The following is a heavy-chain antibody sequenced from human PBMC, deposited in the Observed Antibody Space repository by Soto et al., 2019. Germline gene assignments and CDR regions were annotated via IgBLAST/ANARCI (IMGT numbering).Heavy chain of an antibody. CDR1: GYTFTSYY. J-gene: IGHJ3*02. V-gene: IGHV1-46*01. D-gene: IGHD3-10*01. CDR2: VNPSGGST. Sequence: ASVKVSCKASGYTFTSYYMHWVRQAPGQGLEWMGIVNPSGGSTSYAQKFQGRVTMTRDTSTSTVYMELSSLRSEDTAVYYCARDRVLLGAFDIWGQGTMVTVSS. CDR3: ARDRVLLGAFDI.